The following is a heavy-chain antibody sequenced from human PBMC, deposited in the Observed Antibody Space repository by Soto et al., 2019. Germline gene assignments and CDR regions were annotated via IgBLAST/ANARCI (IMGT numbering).Heavy chain of an antibody. D-gene: IGHD5-18*01. J-gene: IGHJ6*02. CDR3: AREGYNYNGMDV. CDR2: TSYIGST. V-gene: IGHV4-31*03. Sequence: QVQLQESGPGLVKPSQTLSLTCTVSGSSISSGDYYWSWIRQHPGKGLEWIGYTSYIGSTSYNPSIKSRVTISLDTAKNQFSLKLTSVTAADTAMYYCAREGYNYNGMDVWGQGTTVTVSS. CDR1: GSSISSGDYY.